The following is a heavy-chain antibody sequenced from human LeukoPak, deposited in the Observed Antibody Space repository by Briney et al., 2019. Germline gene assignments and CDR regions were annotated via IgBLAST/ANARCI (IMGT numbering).Heavy chain of an antibody. Sequence: SPSETLSLTCTVSGGSISSSSYYWGWIRQPPGKGLEWIGSIYYSGSTYYNPSLKSRVTISVDTSKNQFSLKLSSVTAADTAVYYCARVAVAGTLLDYWGQGTLVSVSS. CDR3: ARVAVAGTLLDY. V-gene: IGHV4-39*07. CDR2: IYYSGST. CDR1: GGSISSSSYY. D-gene: IGHD6-19*01. J-gene: IGHJ4*02.